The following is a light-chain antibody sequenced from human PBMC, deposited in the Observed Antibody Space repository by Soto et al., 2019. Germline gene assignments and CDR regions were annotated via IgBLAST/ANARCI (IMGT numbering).Light chain of an antibody. J-gene: IGKJ1*01. Sequence: DIQMTQSPSTLSASVGDRVTIICRASQSISSWLAWYQQKPGKAPKLLIYKASSLESGVPSRFSGSGSGTEFTLTISSLQPDDFATYYCQKYNSYSWTFGQGTKVDIK. CDR3: QKYNSYSWT. V-gene: IGKV1-5*03. CDR1: QSISSW. CDR2: KAS.